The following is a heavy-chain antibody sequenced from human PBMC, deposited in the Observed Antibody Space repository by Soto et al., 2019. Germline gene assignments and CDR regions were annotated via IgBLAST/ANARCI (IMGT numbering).Heavy chain of an antibody. CDR1: GFSLSTSGVG. CDR2: IYWDDDK. V-gene: IGHV2-5*02. Sequence: QITLKESGPTLVKPTQTLTLTCTFSGFSLSTSGVGVGWIRQPPGKALEWLALIYWDDDKRYSPSLKSRLTSTTXTSKNQVVLTMTNMDPVDTATYYCVVDFDFNWFDPWGQGTLVTVSS. J-gene: IGHJ5*02. CDR3: VVDFDFNWFDP. D-gene: IGHD3-9*01.